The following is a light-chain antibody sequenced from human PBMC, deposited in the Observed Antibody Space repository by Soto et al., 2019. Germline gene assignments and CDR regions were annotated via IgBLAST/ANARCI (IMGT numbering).Light chain of an antibody. J-gene: IGKJ5*01. CDR3: QQYNSYLYT. Sequence: IQMTQSPSSLSASVGDTVTITCRASQTIDRYLNWFQQKSGQAPKLLIYDASSLESGVPSRFSGSGSGTEFTLTISSLQPDDFATYYCQQYNSYLYTFGQGTRLEI. V-gene: IGKV1-5*01. CDR1: QTIDRY. CDR2: DAS.